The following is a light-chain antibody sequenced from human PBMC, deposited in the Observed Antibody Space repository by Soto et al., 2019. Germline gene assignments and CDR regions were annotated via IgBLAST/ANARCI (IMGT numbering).Light chain of an antibody. Sequence: ETVMTQSPATLSVSPGDRVTFSCRASQSIGTNLLWFQQSPGQPPRLLISGASDRVAGVPDRFSGSGSGTDFTLTISGLQSEDCAVYYCQQYAGWPRTFGQGTKLEIK. J-gene: IGKJ2*01. CDR3: QQYAGWPRT. V-gene: IGKV3-15*01. CDR1: QSIGTN. CDR2: GAS.